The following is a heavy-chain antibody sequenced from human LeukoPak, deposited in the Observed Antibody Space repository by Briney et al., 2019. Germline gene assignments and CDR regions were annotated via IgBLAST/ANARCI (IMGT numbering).Heavy chain of an antibody. J-gene: IGHJ6*03. V-gene: IGHV3-20*04. D-gene: IGHD1-26*01. CDR3: ARESLVDYNFYYMDV. Sequence: GGSVRLSCAASGFTFDDYGMSWFRQAPGKGLEWVSSNWNGGSTGYADSVKGRFTISRDNAKNSLYLQMNSLRVEDTALYYCARESLVDYNFYYMDVWGKGTTVTVSS. CDR1: GFTFDDYG. CDR2: NWNGGST.